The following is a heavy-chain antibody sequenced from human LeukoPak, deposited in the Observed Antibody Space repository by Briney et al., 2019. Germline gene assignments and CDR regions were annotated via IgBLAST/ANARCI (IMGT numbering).Heavy chain of an antibody. J-gene: IGHJ4*02. Sequence: GGSLRLSCAASGFTFSSHAMSWVRQAPGKGLEWVSGISAGGATTYYADSVQGRFTISRDNSNTTLYLQMNSLRAEDTAVYYCANGATTHGNFDYWGQGTWSPSPQ. D-gene: IGHD1-26*01. CDR1: GFTFSSHA. CDR2: ISAGGATT. V-gene: IGHV3-23*01. CDR3: ANGATTHGNFDY.